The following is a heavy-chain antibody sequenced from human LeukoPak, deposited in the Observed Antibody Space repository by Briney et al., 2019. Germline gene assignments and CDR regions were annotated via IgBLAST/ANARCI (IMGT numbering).Heavy chain of an antibody. Sequence: GESLKISCKGSGYSFTTYWIGWVRQMPGKGLEWMAVIYPGDSDTRYSPSFQGQVTISADKSISTAYLQWSSLKASDTAMYYCARQYYGDNSGFDYWGQGTPVTVSS. V-gene: IGHV5-51*01. CDR3: ARQYYGDNSGFDY. CDR2: IYPGDSDT. D-gene: IGHD4-23*01. CDR1: GYSFTTYW. J-gene: IGHJ4*02.